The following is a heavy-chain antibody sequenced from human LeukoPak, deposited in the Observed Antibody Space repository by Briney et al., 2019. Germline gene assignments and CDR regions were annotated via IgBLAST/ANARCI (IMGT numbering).Heavy chain of an antibody. V-gene: IGHV3-48*02. D-gene: IGHD3-22*01. Sequence: PGGSLRLSCAASAFTFSSYSMNWVRQAPGKGLEWVSYISSSGRTIYYADSVKGRFTISRDNAKNSLYLQMNSLRDEDTAVYFCARSDSSYYPFEYWGQGTLVSVSS. CDR1: AFTFSSYS. CDR3: ARSDSSYYPFEY. J-gene: IGHJ4*02. CDR2: ISSSGRTI.